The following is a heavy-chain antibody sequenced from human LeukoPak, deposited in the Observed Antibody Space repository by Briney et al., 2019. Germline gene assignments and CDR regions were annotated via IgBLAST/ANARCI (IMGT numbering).Heavy chain of an antibody. J-gene: IGHJ5*02. D-gene: IGHD6-13*01. V-gene: IGHV3-23*01. CDR3: AKDAIPAPGLYWFDP. CDR2: ISCSGGST. CDR1: GFTFSSYA. Sequence: PGGSLRLSCAASGFTFSSYAMSWIRQAPGKGLEWFSAISCSGGSTYYADSVKGRFTISRDNSKNTLYLQMNSLRAEDTAVYHCAKDAIPAPGLYWFDPWGQGTLVTVSS.